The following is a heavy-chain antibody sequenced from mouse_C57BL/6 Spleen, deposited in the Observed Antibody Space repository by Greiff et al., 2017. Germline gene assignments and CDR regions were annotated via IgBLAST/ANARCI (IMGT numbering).Heavy chain of an antibody. V-gene: IGHV1-75*01. CDR3: ARGNYGNLPWFAY. D-gene: IGHD2-1*01. J-gene: IGHJ3*01. Sequence: VKLMESGPELVKPGASVKISCKASGYTFTDYYINWVKQRPGQGLEWIGWIFPGSGSTYYNEKFKGKATLTVDKSSSTAYMLLSSLTSEDSAVYFCARGNYGNLPWFAYWGQGTLVTVSA. CDR2: IFPGSGST. CDR1: GYTFTDYY.